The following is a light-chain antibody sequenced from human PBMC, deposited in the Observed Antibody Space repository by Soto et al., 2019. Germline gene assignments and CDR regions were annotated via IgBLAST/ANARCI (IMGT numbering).Light chain of an antibody. CDR2: GAS. CDR3: QQYHNWPPRPIT. V-gene: IGKV3-15*01. Sequence: EIVMTQSPATLSVSPGERATLSCSASQSVSSNLAWYQQKPGQAPRLLIYGASTRATGIPARFSGSGSGTQFTLTISSLQSEDVAVYYCQQYHNWPPRPITFGQGTRLEIK. J-gene: IGKJ5*01. CDR1: QSVSSN.